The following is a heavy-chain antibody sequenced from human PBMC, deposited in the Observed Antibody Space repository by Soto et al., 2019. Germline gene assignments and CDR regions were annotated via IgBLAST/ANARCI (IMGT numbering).Heavy chain of an antibody. V-gene: IGHV1-69*04. Sequence: GASVKVSCKASGGTFSSYTISWVRQAPGQGLEWMGRIIPILGIANYAQKFQGRVTITADKSTSTAYMELSSLRSEDTAVYYCARESEESDIEEYSRARYRVYYYYGVDVWGLGTTVTVSS. CDR2: IIPILGIA. CDR3: ARESEESDIEEYSRARYRVYYYYGVDV. CDR1: GGTFSSYT. J-gene: IGHJ6*02. D-gene: IGHD2-15*01.